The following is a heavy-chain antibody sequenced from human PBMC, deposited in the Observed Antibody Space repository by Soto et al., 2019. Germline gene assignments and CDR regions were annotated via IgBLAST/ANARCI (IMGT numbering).Heavy chain of an antibody. CDR1: GFTFSSYA. Sequence: QVQLVESRGGVVQPGRSLRLSCAASGFTFSSYAMHWVRQAPGKGLEWVAVISYDGSNKYYADSVKGRFTISRDNSKNTLYLQMNSLRAEDTAVYYCARDPLKYVKGWFDPWGQGTLVTVSS. J-gene: IGHJ5*02. V-gene: IGHV3-30-3*01. CDR3: ARDPLKYVKGWFDP. D-gene: IGHD2-8*01. CDR2: ISYDGSNK.